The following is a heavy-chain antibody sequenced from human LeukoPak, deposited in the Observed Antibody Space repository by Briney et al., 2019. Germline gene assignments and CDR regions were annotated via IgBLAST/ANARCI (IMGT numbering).Heavy chain of an antibody. CDR3: AKGSSQYFDY. V-gene: IGHV3-33*06. CDR2: IWYDGSNK. J-gene: IGHJ4*02. CDR1: GFAFSSYG. Sequence: GGSLRLSCAASGFAFSSYGMHWVRQAPGKGLEWVAVIWYDGSNKYYADSVKGRFTISRDNSKDTLYLQMNSLRAEDTAVYYCAKGSSQYFDYWGQGTLVTVSS.